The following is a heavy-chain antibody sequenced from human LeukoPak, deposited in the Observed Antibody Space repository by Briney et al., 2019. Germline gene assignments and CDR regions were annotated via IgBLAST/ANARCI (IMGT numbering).Heavy chain of an antibody. CDR3: TRVPYDSSGFGIFDY. CDR1: GFTVSANY. J-gene: IGHJ4*02. D-gene: IGHD3-22*01. CDR2: IFSGGAT. V-gene: IGHV3-66*01. Sequence: GGSLRLSCAASGFTVSANYMSWVRQAPGRGLERVSVIFSGGATYYADSVKGRFTISRDNSKNTVYFQMNNLRVEDTAVYYCTRVPYDSSGFGIFDYWGQGTLVTVSS.